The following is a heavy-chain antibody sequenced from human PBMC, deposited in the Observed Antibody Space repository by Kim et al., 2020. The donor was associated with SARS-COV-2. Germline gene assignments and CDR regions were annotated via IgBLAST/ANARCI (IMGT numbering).Heavy chain of an antibody. Sequence: GGSLRLSCVASGFTFSSYEMNWVRQAPGKGLEWVSYIYTSAAFTYYADSVKGRFTVSRNNAKKSLFLQMNRLRAEDTAIYYCVRDRLGVGSTDLDYWGQG. D-gene: IGHD1-26*01. CDR1: GFTFSSYE. CDR3: VRDRLGVGSTDLDY. V-gene: IGHV3-48*03. J-gene: IGHJ4*02. CDR2: IYTSAAFT.